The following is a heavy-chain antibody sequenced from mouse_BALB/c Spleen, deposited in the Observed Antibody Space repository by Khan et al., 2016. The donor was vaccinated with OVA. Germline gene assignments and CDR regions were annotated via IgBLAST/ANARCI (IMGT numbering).Heavy chain of an antibody. V-gene: IGHV3-2*02. CDR3: ARGRYRYPFAY. Sequence: EVKLLESGPGLVKPSQSLSLTCTVTGYSITSDYAWNWIRQLPGNKLEWMGYISYSGSTSYNPSLKSRISITRDTSKNPFFLQLNSVTTEDTATYYCARGRYRYPFAYWGQGTLVTVSA. J-gene: IGHJ3*01. CDR2: ISYSGST. D-gene: IGHD2-14*01. CDR1: GYSITSDYA.